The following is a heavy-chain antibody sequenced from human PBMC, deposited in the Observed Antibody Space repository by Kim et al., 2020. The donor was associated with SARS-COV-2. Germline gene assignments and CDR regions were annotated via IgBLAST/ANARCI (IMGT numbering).Heavy chain of an antibody. CDR3: TKGRCDIGYNCYSAHFH. CDR1: GVTFSNFA. CDR2: ISGSGDVK. J-gene: IGHJ4*02. Sequence: GGSLRLSCAASGVTFSNFAMNWVRQTPGKGLEWVSGISGSGDVKYYADSVRGRFTISRDNSKNALYLQMDSLRFEDTAVYYCTKGRCDIGYNCYSAHFHWGQGTLVTVYS. V-gene: IGHV3-23*01. D-gene: IGHD5-12*01.